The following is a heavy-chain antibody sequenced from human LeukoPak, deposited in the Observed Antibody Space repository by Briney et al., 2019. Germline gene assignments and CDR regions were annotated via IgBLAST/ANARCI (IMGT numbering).Heavy chain of an antibody. D-gene: IGHD2-15*01. J-gene: IGHJ6*03. V-gene: IGHV4-34*01. CDR1: GGSFSGYY. CDR2: INHSGST. CDR3: ARKYSRGYYYYMDV. Sequence: SETPSLTRAVYGGSFSGYYWSWIRQPPGKGLEWIGEINHSGSTNYNPSLKSRVTISVDTSKNQFSLKLSSVTAADTAVYYCARKYSRGYYYYMDVWGKGTTVTVSS.